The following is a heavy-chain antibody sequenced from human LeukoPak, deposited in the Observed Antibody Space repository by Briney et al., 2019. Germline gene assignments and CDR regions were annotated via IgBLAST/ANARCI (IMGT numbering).Heavy chain of an antibody. CDR3: TRDLAAGVSGFDC. CDR1: GFIFSNYD. D-gene: IGHD6-13*01. V-gene: IGHV3-48*04. J-gene: IGHJ4*02. CDR2: ISSSNTTV. Sequence: GGSLRLSCAASGFIFSNYDMNWVRQAPGKGLEWISYISSSNTTVYYADSVKGRFTIARDNARNTLYLQMNSLRAEDTAVYYCTRDLAAGVSGFDCWGQGTLVTVSS.